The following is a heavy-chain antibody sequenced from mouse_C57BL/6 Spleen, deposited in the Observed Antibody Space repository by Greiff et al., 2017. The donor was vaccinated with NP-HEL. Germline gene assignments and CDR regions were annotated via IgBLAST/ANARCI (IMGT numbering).Heavy chain of an antibody. CDR3: ARAMVTYYFDY. CDR2: IHPNSGST. V-gene: IGHV1-64*01. J-gene: IGHJ2*01. CDR1: GYTFTSYW. D-gene: IGHD2-2*01. Sequence: QVQLQQPGAELVKPGASVKLSCKASGYTFTSYWMHWVKQRPGQGLEWIGMIHPNSGSTNYNEKFKSKATLTVDKSSSTAYMQLSSLTSEDSAVYYCARAMVTYYFDYWGQGTTLTVSS.